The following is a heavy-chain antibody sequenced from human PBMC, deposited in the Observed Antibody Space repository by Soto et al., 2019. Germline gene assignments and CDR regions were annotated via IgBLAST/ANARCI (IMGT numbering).Heavy chain of an antibody. CDR2: IISIFGTA. J-gene: IGHJ2*01. Sequence: GASVKVSCKASGGTFSSYAISWVRQAPGQGLEWMGGIISIFGTANYAQKFQGRVTITADESTSTAYMELSSLRSEDTAVYYCVGDILTGYSYFDLWGRGTLVTVSS. CDR3: VGDILTGYSYFDL. CDR1: GGTFSSYA. D-gene: IGHD3-9*01. V-gene: IGHV1-69*13.